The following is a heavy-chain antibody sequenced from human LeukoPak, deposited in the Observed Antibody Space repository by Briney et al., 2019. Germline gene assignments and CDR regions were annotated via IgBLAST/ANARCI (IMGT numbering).Heavy chain of an antibody. CDR1: GGSISSYY. Sequence: PSETLSLTCTVSGGSISSYYWSWIRQPPGKGLEWIGYIYYSGSTNYNPSLKSRVTISVDTSKNQFSLKLSPVTAADTAVHYCARESITMVRGVTYDAFDIWGQGTMVTVSS. CDR2: IYYSGST. J-gene: IGHJ3*02. V-gene: IGHV4-59*01. CDR3: ARESITMVRGVTYDAFDI. D-gene: IGHD3-10*01.